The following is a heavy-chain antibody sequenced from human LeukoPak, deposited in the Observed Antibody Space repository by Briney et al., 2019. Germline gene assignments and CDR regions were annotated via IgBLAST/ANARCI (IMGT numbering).Heavy chain of an antibody. V-gene: IGHV1-18*04. CDR2: ISAYNGNT. CDR1: GYTFTSYG. Sequence: ASVKVSFKASGYTFTSYGISWVRQAPGQGLEWIGWISAYNGNTNYAQKLQGRVTMTTDTSTSTAYMELRSLRSDDAAVYYCARAGGTMVRGVSDYWGQGTLVTVSS. D-gene: IGHD3-10*01. J-gene: IGHJ4*02. CDR3: ARAGGTMVRGVSDY.